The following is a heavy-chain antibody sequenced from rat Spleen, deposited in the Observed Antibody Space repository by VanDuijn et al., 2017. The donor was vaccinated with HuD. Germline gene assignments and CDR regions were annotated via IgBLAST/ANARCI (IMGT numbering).Heavy chain of an antibody. V-gene: IGHV5-17*01. CDR1: GFTFSDYA. D-gene: IGHD1-2*01. J-gene: IGHJ4*01. CDR3: ARQGSSYIYYVMDA. CDR2: IIYDGSST. Sequence: EVQLVESGGGLVQPGRSLKLSCAASGFTFSDYAMAWVRQAPKKGLEWVATIIYDGSSTYYRDSVKGRFTISRDNAKSTLYLQMDSLRSEDTATYYCARQGSSYIYYVMDAWGQGASVTVSS.